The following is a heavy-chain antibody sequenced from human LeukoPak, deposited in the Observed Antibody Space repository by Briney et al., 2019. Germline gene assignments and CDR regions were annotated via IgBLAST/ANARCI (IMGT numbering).Heavy chain of an antibody. V-gene: IGHV1-2*02. J-gene: IGHJ4*02. D-gene: IGHD6-13*01. CDR1: GYTFTGYH. CDR3: AKSGAWYLERYPVND. CDR2: INANSGGT. Sequence: GASVKVSCKASGYTFTGYHMHWARQAPGQGLEWMGWINANSGGTNYAQKFQGRVTMTRDTSISTAYMELNRLRSDDTAVYYCAKSGAWYLERYPVNDWGQGTLVTVSS.